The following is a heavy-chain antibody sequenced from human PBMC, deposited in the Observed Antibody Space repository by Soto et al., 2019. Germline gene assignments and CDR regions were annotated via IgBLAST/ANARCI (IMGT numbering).Heavy chain of an antibody. CDR3: ARDPPTVTTSSFDY. CDR1: GFTFSDYY. V-gene: IGHV3-11*01. Sequence: QVQLVESGGGLVKPGGSLRLSCTASGFTFSDYYMSWIRQAPGKGLEWISYISTSGSTIYYADSVKGRFTISRDNAKNSLYLQMNSLRADDTALYYCARDPPTVTTSSFDYWGQGTFVTVSS. J-gene: IGHJ4*02. D-gene: IGHD4-17*01. CDR2: ISTSGSTI.